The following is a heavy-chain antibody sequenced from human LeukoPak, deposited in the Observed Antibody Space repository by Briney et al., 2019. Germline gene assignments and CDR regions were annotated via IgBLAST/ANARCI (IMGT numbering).Heavy chain of an antibody. D-gene: IGHD2-2*01. Sequence: ASLKVSCKAYGYTFTGYHMHWVRQAPGQGLEWMGRINPNSGDTNYAQKFQGRVTMTRDTSISTAYMELSRLRSDDTAVYYCARDYCSSTSCLFDYWGQGTLVTVSS. CDR3: ARDYCSSTSCLFDY. CDR2: INPNSGDT. CDR1: GYTFTGYH. V-gene: IGHV1-2*06. J-gene: IGHJ4*02.